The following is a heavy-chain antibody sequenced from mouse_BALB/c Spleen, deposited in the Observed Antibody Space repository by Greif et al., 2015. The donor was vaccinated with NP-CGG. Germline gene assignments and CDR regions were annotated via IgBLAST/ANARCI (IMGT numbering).Heavy chain of an antibody. CDR2: IDPANGYT. V-gene: IGHV14-3*02. D-gene: IGHD2-14*01. CDR3: ARYYRYPYYAMDY. Sequence: VQLQQPGAELVKPGASVKLSCTASGFNIRDTYMHWVKQRPEQGLEWIGRIDPANGYTKYDPKFQGKATITADTSSNTACLHLSSLTSEDTAVYYCARYYRYPYYAMDYWGQGTSVTVSS. CDR1: GFNIRDTY. J-gene: IGHJ4*01.